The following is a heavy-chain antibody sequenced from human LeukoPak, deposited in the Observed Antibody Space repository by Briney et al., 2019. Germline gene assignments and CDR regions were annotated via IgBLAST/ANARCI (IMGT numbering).Heavy chain of an antibody. CDR1: GFTFSNGW. CDR2: IKSKSERGTT. J-gene: IGHJ4*02. V-gene: IGHV3-15*05. D-gene: IGHD2-2*02. Sequence: TGGSLRLSCAASGFTFSNGWMSWVRQAPGKGLEWVGRIKSKSERGTTDYAAPVKGRFTISRDGSTNTVYLHMNSLKTEDTAVYFCTSNLYCSTSSCYTLDNWGQGTLVAVSP. CDR3: TSNLYCSTSSCYTLDN.